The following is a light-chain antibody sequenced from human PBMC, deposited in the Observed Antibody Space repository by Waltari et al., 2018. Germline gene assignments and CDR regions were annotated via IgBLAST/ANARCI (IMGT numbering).Light chain of an antibody. CDR2: DYS. CDR3: QSYDSGLSARV. V-gene: IGLV1-40*01. J-gene: IGLJ3*02. CDR1: NANIGSGYD. Sequence: QSVLTQPPSVSGAPGQTVTISCTGGNANIGSGYDVHWYQCLPGIAPKLLNSDYSARPSAVPDRFAGSKSGTSASLAITGLQAEDEAEYYCQSYDSGLSARVFGGGTKLTVL.